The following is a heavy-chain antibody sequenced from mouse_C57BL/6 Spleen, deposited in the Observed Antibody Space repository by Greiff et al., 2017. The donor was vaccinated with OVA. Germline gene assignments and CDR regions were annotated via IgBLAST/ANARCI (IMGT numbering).Heavy chain of an antibody. J-gene: IGHJ2*01. Sequence: QVQLQPSGADLAKPGASVKLSCKASGYTFTSYWLHWVKQRPGQGLEWIGYINPSSGYTKYNQKFKDKATLTADKSSSAAYMQLSSLTYEDSAVDYCARSEDYDVYFDYWGQGTTLTVSS. D-gene: IGHD2-4*01. CDR2: INPSSGYT. CDR1: GYTFTSYW. V-gene: IGHV1-7*01. CDR3: ARSEDYDVYFDY.